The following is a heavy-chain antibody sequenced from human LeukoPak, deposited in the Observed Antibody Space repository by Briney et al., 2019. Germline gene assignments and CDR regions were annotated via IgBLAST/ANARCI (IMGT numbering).Heavy chain of an antibody. CDR2: IKQDGSEK. D-gene: IGHD2-8*01. J-gene: IGHJ4*02. V-gene: IGHV3-7*01. CDR3: ARDRILMVFAPYFDY. CDR1: GFTFSRYL. Sequence: GGSLRLSCAASGFTFSRYLMSWVRQAPGKGLEWVANIKQDGSEKYYVGSVKGRFTISRDNAKNSLYLQMNSLRAEDTAVYYCARDRILMVFAPYFDYWGQGSLVTVSS.